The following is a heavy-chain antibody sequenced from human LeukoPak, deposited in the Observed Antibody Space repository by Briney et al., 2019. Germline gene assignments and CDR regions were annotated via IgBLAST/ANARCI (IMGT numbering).Heavy chain of an antibody. V-gene: IGHV4-39*01. D-gene: IGHD3-3*01. J-gene: IGHJ5*02. CDR1: GGSIITTSHY. CDR3: AGQNYYNFWNALNWFDL. CDR2: IFYSGST. Sequence: PSETLSLTCTVSGGSIITTSHYWAWIRQSPEKGLEWIGSIFYSGSTYYNPSLNSRLAISVDTSSNHFSQKLISLTAADSAVYYCAGQNYYNFWNALNWFDLWGQGAPVTVSS.